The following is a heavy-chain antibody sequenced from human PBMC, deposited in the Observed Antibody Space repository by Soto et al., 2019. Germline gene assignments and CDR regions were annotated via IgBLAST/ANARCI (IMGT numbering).Heavy chain of an antibody. J-gene: IGHJ6*02. CDR1: GFTFSSYG. CDR3: AKSRVPAATYYYYGMDV. D-gene: IGHD2-2*01. V-gene: IGHV3-30*18. Sequence: QVQLVESGGGVVQPGRSLRLSCAASGFTFSSYGMPWVRQAPGKGLEWVAVISYDGSNKYYADSVKGRFTISRDNSKNTLYLQMNSLRAEDTAVYYCAKSRVPAATYYYYGMDVWGQGTTVTVSS. CDR2: ISYDGSNK.